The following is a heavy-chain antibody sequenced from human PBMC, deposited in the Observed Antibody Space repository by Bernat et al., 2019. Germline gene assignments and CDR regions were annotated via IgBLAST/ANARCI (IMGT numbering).Heavy chain of an antibody. V-gene: IGHV4-4*02. Sequence: QVQLQESGPGLVKPSGTLSLTCAVSGGSISSSNWWSWVRQPPGKGLEWIGEIYHSGSTNYNPSLKSRVTISVDKYKNQFSLKLSSVTAADTAVYYCARTSRRGYYDSSGYYYFDYWGQGTLVTVSS. CDR3: ARTSRRGYYDSSGYYYFDY. CDR2: IYHSGST. J-gene: IGHJ4*02. D-gene: IGHD3-22*01. CDR1: GGSISSSNW.